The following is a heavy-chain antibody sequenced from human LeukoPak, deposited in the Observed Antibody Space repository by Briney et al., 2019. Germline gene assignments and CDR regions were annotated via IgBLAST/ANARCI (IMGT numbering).Heavy chain of an antibody. D-gene: IGHD3-3*01. CDR3: ASGSLRFLEWSWFDP. Sequence: GSLRLSCAASGFTFSSYAMHWVRQAPGKGLEWVAVISYDGSNKYYADSVKGRFTISRDNSENTLYLQMNSLRAEDTAVYYCASGSLRFLEWSWFDPWGQGTLVTVSS. CDR1: GFTFSSYA. V-gene: IGHV3-30*04. J-gene: IGHJ5*02. CDR2: ISYDGSNK.